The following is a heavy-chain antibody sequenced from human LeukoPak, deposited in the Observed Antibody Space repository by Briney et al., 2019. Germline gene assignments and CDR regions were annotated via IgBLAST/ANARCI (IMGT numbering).Heavy chain of an antibody. D-gene: IGHD5-18*01. J-gene: IGHJ6*04. CDR3: ARSGGYSYGYYYGMDV. CDR2: IYYSGST. V-gene: IGHV4-59*01. CDR1: GGSISSYY. Sequence: SETLSLTRTVSGGSISSYYWSWIRQPPGKGLEWIGYIYYSGSTNYNPSLKSRVTISVDTSKSQFSLKLSSVTAADTAVYYCARSGGYSYGYYYGMDVWGKGTTVTVSS.